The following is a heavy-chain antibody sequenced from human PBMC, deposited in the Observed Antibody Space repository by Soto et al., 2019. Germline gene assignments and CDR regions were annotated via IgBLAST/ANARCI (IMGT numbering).Heavy chain of an antibody. CDR2: ISGSGGST. D-gene: IGHD3-10*01. CDR3: AKGMIRDYYFDY. CDR1: GFTFSIYA. J-gene: IGHJ4*02. Sequence: GGSLRLSCASSGFTFSIYAMIWVLQAPGKGLEWVSAISGSGGSTYYADSVTGRFTISRDNSKNTLYLQMNSLRAEDTAVYYCAKGMIRDYYFDYWGQGTLVTVSS. V-gene: IGHV3-23*01.